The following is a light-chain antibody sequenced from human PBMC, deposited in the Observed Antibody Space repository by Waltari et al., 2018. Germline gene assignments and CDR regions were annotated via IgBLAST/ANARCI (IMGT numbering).Light chain of an antibody. CDR3: AAWDDSLSGWV. V-gene: IGLV1-47*01. J-gene: IGLJ3*02. CDR2: RNN. Sequence: QSVLTQPPSASGTPGQTVTISCSGSNSNIATNYVCWYQQAPATAPNLLLSRNNHRTSGVPDRFSGSKSGTSASLAISGLRSEDEADYYCAAWDDSLSGWVFGGGTKLTVL. CDR1: NSNIATNY.